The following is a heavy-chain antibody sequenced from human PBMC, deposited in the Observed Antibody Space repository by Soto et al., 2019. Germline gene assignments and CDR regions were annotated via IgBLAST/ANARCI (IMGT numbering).Heavy chain of an antibody. Sequence: QVQLVQSGAEVKKPGSSVKVSCKASGGTFSSYAISWVRQAPGQGLEWMGGIIPIFGTANYAQKFQGRVTIPADESTSTAYMELSSLRSEDTAVYYCATPLRFLEWFYYYYYGMDVWGQGTTVTVSS. CDR3: ATPLRFLEWFYYYYYGMDV. CDR1: GGTFSSYA. CDR2: IIPIFGTA. V-gene: IGHV1-69*12. D-gene: IGHD3-3*01. J-gene: IGHJ6*02.